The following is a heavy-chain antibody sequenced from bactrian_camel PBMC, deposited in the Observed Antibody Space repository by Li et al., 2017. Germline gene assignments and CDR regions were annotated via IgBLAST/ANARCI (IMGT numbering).Heavy chain of an antibody. CDR2: IYTRTGSP. J-gene: IGHJ2*01. D-gene: IGHD7*01. CDR3: AADPRNYCAGGYREV. V-gene: IGHV3S54*01. Sequence: HVQLVESGGGQVQAGGSLILSCASSGAIDSRRCMGWFRQAPGKERERVATIYTRTGSPDYADSVKGRFTISQDAAKNTVYLQMTNLRPEDSATYFCAADPRNYCAGGYREVWGQGTQVTVS. CDR1: GAIDSRRC.